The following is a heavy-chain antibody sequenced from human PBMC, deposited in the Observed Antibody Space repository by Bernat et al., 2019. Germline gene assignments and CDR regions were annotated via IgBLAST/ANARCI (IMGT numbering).Heavy chain of an antibody. Sequence: QVQLVQSGAEVKKPGASVKVSCKASGYTFTSYAMHWVRQPPGQRLEWMGWINAGNGNTKYSQKFQGRVTITRDTSASTAYMELSSLRSEDTAVYYCARGGDCSGGSCSLKFWGQGTLVTVSS. V-gene: IGHV1-3*01. D-gene: IGHD2-15*01. J-gene: IGHJ4*02. CDR2: INAGNGNT. CDR1: GYTFTSYA. CDR3: ARGGDCSGGSCSLKF.